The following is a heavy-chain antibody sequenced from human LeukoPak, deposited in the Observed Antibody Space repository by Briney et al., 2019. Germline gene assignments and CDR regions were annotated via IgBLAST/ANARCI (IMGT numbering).Heavy chain of an antibody. CDR2: VYHTGTT. CDR1: GYSVSSGYY. Sequence: SETLSLTCVVSGYSVSSGYYWGWIRQSPGKGLEWIASVYHTGTTYYNPSLKSRASISVNMSKNHVSLRPTSATAADTAMYYCTRDEYGAADWGQGILVTVSS. V-gene: IGHV4-38-2*02. J-gene: IGHJ4*02. CDR3: TRDEYGAAD. D-gene: IGHD4-17*01.